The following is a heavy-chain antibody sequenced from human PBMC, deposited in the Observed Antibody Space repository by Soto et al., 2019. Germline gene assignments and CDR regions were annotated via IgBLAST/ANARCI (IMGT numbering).Heavy chain of an antibody. Sequence: EVQLVESGGGLVKPGGSLRLSCAVSDFTFNKAWMNWVRQAPGKGLEWVSRIKSKTDGETTEYAAPVKGRFTISRDDSRNTLYLKMNSLKTEDTALYYCTPHYGDHDAFDVWGQGTMVTVSS. CDR2: IKSKTDGETT. V-gene: IGHV3-15*07. J-gene: IGHJ3*01. CDR1: DFTFNKAW. D-gene: IGHD4-17*01. CDR3: TPHYGDHDAFDV.